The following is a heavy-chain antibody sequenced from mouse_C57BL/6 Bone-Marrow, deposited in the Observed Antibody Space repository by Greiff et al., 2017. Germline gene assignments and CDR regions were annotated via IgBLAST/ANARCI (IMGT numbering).Heavy chain of an antibody. CDR1: GYTFTSYW. J-gene: IGHJ4*01. CDR3: AGQGCGSFYYCAMDY. D-gene: IGHD1-1*01. CDR2: IYPSSGYT. V-gene: IGHV1-7*01. Sequence: QVQLQQSGAELAKPGASVKLSCKASGYTFTSYWMHWVKQRPGQGLEWIGYIYPSSGYTKYNQKFKDKATLTADKSSSTAYMQLSSLTSEDSAVYDCAGQGCGSFYYCAMDYWGQGTSVTVSS.